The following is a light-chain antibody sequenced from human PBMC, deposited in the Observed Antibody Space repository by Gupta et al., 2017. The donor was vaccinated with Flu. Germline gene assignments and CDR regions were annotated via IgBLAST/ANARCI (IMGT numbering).Light chain of an antibody. J-gene: IGLJ1*01. CDR2: EVS. CDR3: SSYTSSSTAV. V-gene: IGLV2-18*02. CDR1: TSDVGSYNL. Sequence: ISAPGTTSDVGSYNLFPWYQQPPGTPPKLMIFEVSNRPAGVPDRFSGSKSGNTASLTISGLQAEDEADYYCSSYTSSSTAVFGTGTKVTVL.